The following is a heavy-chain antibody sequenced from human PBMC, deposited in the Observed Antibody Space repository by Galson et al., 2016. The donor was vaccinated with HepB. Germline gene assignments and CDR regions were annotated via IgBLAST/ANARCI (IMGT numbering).Heavy chain of an antibody. CDR3: AKDHGYFGSGSHHY. CDR2: ISYDGSNK. CDR1: GFIFNSYG. V-gene: IGHV3-30*18. J-gene: IGHJ4*02. Sequence: SCAASGFIFNSYGMHWVRQAPGKGLEWVAVISYDGSNKYYADSVKGRFTFSRDNSKNTLYLQMNSLRAEDTALYYCAKDHGYFGSGSHHYWGQGTLVTVSS. D-gene: IGHD3-10*01.